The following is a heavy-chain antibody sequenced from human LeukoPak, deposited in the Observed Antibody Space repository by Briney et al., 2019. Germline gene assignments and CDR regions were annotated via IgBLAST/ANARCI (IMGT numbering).Heavy chain of an antibody. CDR2: ISSSSSTI. D-gene: IGHD4-17*01. CDR1: GFTFSNAW. Sequence: GGSLRLSCAASGFTFSNAWMNWVRQAPGKGLEWVSYISSSSSTIYYADSVKGRFTISRDSAKNSLYLQMNSLRDEDTAVYYCSRSAYGGYDAFDYWGQGSLVTVSS. V-gene: IGHV3-48*02. J-gene: IGHJ4*02. CDR3: SRSAYGGYDAFDY.